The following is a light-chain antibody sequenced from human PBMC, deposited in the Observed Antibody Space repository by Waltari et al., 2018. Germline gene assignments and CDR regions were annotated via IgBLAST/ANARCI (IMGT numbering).Light chain of an antibody. CDR2: KAS. CDR3: QQYNSIVVT. Sequence: DIQMTQSPSTLSASVGDRVNITCRASQSISTWLAWFQQKPGKAPKLLIDKASSLQGGVPSRFSGSGSGTDFTLTISSLQPDDFATYHCQQYNSIVVTFGQGTQVEIK. V-gene: IGKV1-5*03. J-gene: IGKJ1*01. CDR1: QSISTW.